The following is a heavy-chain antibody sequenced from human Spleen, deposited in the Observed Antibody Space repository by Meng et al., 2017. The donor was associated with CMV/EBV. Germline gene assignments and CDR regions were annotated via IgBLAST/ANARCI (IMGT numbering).Heavy chain of an antibody. D-gene: IGHD2-2*02. CDR2: ISDSGGST. V-gene: IGHV3-23*01. J-gene: IGHJ4*02. CDR1: GFIFSDYY. Sequence: GGPLRLSCAASGFIFSDYYMSLIRQAPGKGLEWVSAISDSGGSTYYADSVKGRFTISRDNSKNTLYLQMNSLRAEDTAVYYCAKDRGYCSSTSCYITYFDYWGQGTLVTVSS. CDR3: AKDRGYCSSTSCYITYFDY.